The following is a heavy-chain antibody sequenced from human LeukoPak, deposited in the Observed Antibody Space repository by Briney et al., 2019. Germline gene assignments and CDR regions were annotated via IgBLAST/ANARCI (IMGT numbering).Heavy chain of an antibody. J-gene: IGHJ6*03. D-gene: IGHD3-3*01. CDR3: ARSRRWEWLHRRNYMDV. CDR2: MNPNSGNT. V-gene: IGHV1-8*03. CDR1: GYTFTSYG. Sequence: GASVKVSCKASGYTFTSYGISWVRQATGQGLEWMGWMNPNSGNTGYAQKFQGRVTITRNTSISTAYMELSSLRSEDTAVYYCARSRRWEWLHRRNYMDVWGKGTTVTVSS.